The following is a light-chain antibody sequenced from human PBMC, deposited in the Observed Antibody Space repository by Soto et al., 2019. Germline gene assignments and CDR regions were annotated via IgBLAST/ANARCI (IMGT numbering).Light chain of an antibody. V-gene: IGKV1-27*01. CDR3: HKYNSSPWT. CDR2: ATS. CDR1: QGTNNY. Sequence: DIQMTQSPSSLSASVGDRVTITCRASQGTNNYLAWYQQKPGKVPKLLSYATSTLQSGVPSRLNGSGSGTDFSLTISSLQHEDVATYYCHKYNSSPWTVGQGTKVEIK. J-gene: IGKJ1*01.